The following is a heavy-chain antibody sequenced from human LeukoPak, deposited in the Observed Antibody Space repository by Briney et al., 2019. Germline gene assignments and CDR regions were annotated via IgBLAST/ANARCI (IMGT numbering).Heavy chain of an antibody. Sequence: PGGSLRLSCAASGFTFSSYGMNWVRRAPGKGLEWISYMNSDSSTIYHADSVRGRFTISRDNAKNSLFLQMNSLRDEDTAVYYCARDQNFWSGYSTHWFDPWGQGTLVTVSS. D-gene: IGHD3-3*01. J-gene: IGHJ5*02. CDR1: GFTFSSYG. CDR3: ARDQNFWSGYSTHWFDP. CDR2: MNSDSSTI. V-gene: IGHV3-48*02.